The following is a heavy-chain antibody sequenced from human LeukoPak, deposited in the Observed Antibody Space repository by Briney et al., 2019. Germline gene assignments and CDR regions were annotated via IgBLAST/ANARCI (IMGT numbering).Heavy chain of an antibody. CDR3: ARRCSSSWCLDY. V-gene: IGHV5-51*01. J-gene: IGHJ4*02. Sequence: GESLQISCKGSGYTFNKFWIGWVRQMPGKGLEWMGIIYPDDFDTRYSPSFQGQVTISVDKSISTAYLQWSSLKASDTAMYYCARRCSSSWCLDYWGQGTLVTVSS. D-gene: IGHD6-13*01. CDR2: IYPDDFDT. CDR1: GYTFNKFW.